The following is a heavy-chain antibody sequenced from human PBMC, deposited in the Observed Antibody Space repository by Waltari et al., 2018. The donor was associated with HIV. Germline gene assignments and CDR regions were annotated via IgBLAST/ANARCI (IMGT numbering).Heavy chain of an antibody. J-gene: IGHJ4*02. CDR3: ARVGSTATVDY. CDR1: GGSFSGYY. Sequence: VQLQQWRAGLLKPSGTLSPTCAAYGGSFSGYYWSWSRQPQGRGLEWIGENNHSGSTNYIPTLKRRVTISVDTPKTQFSLKLSSVTAADTAVYDCARVGSTATVDYWGQGTLVTVSS. CDR2: NNHSGST. D-gene: IGHD2-15*01. V-gene: IGHV4-34*01.